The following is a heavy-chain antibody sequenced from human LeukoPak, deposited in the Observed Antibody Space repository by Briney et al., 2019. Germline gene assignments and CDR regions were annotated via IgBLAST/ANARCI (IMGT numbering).Heavy chain of an antibody. J-gene: IGHJ3*02. D-gene: IGHD1-26*01. CDR2: ISYDGSNK. V-gene: IGHV3-30-3*01. CDR3: NSKGVGKKGAFKI. CDR1: GFTFSSYA. Sequence: PGGSLRLSCAASGFTFSSYAMHWVRQAPGKGLEWVAVISYDGSNKYYADSVKGRFTISRDNSKNTLYLQMNSLRAEDTAVYYGNSKGVGKKGAFKIGGKGTRATVS.